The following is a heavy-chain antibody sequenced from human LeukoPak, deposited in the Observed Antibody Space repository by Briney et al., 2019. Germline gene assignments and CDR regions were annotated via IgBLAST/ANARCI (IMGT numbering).Heavy chain of an antibody. Sequence: PSETLSLTCSVSGASVSSGTFYWSWVRQPPGKGLEWIGYIYYSGSSNYNPSLKSRVTISIDMSMNQFSLKLRSVTAADTAVYYCAKAPPSSYYYYYGMDVWGQGTTVTVSS. J-gene: IGHJ6*02. V-gene: IGHV4-61*01. CDR1: GASVSSGTFY. D-gene: IGHD6-13*01. CDR2: IYYSGSS. CDR3: AKAPPSSYYYYYGMDV.